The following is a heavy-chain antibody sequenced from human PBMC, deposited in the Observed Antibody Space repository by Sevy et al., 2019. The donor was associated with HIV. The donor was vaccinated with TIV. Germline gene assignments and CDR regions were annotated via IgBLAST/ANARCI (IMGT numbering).Heavy chain of an antibody. CDR3: ARGARGYSGYDSSYFDY. CDR2: IIPIFGTA. D-gene: IGHD5-12*01. Sequence: SVKVSCKASGGTFSSYAISWVRQAPGQGLEWMGGIIPIFGTANYAQKFQGRVTITADESTSTAYMELSSLRSEDTAVYYCARGARGYSGYDSSYFDYWGQGTLVTVSS. J-gene: IGHJ4*02. V-gene: IGHV1-69*13. CDR1: GGTFSSYA.